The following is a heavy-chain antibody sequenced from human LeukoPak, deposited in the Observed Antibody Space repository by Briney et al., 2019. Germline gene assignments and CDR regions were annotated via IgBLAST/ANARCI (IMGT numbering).Heavy chain of an antibody. D-gene: IGHD4-11*01. Sequence: GASVKVSCKASGYTFTSYDINWVRQATGQGLEWMGWMNPNSGNTGFAQKFQDRVTITRNASISTAYMELSSLRSEDTAVYYCARAPSRRTTLNWFDPWGQGTLVTVSS. J-gene: IGHJ5*02. CDR1: GYTFTSYD. CDR3: ARAPSRRTTLNWFDP. CDR2: MNPNSGNT. V-gene: IGHV1-8*03.